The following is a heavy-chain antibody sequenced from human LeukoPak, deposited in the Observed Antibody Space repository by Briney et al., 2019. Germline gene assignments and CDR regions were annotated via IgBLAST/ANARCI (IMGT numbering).Heavy chain of an antibody. CDR2: IYYTWST. CDR3: ARGTTVVSPWFDP. J-gene: IGHJ5*02. Sequence: SETLSLTCIVSGGSITTYYWNWIRQPPGKGLEWIGYIYYTWSTNYNPSLRSRVTISVDTSKNQFSLKLTSVTAADTAVYYCARGTTVVSPWFDPWGPGTLVTVSS. V-gene: IGHV4-59*01. CDR1: GGSITTYY. D-gene: IGHD4-23*01.